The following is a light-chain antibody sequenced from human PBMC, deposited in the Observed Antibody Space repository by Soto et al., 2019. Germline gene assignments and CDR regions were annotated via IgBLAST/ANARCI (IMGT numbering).Light chain of an antibody. J-gene: IGKJ1*01. Sequence: EIVLTQSPGTLSLSPGERATLSCRASQSVISTYLAWYQQKPGQAPRLLIYGTSSRATGIPDRFSGSGSGTDFTLTISRLEPEDFAVYYCQQYTTSSWTFGQGTKVDIK. CDR3: QQYTTSSWT. CDR1: QSVISTY. V-gene: IGKV3-20*01. CDR2: GTS.